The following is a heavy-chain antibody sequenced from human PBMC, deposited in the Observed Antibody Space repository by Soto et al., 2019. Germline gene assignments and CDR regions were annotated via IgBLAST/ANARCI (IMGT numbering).Heavy chain of an antibody. J-gene: IGHJ3*02. D-gene: IGHD3-22*01. CDR2: ISAYNGNT. CDR3: AYDSSVYYYGAFDI. Sequence: GASVKVSCKASGYTFTSYGISWVRQAPGQGLEWMGWISAYNGNTNYAQKLQGRVTMTTDTSTSTAYMELRSLRYDDTAVYYCAYDSSVYYYGAFDIWGQGTMVTVSS. CDR1: GYTFTSYG. V-gene: IGHV1-18*01.